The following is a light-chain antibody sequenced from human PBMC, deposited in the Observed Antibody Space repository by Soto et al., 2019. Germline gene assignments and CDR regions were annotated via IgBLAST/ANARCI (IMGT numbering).Light chain of an antibody. CDR2: FAS. Sequence: VITRAVTTLSVSPGERAALSCGASQSVSTNLAWYQQKPGQPPRLLIYFASTRATAVPARFTAGGCGTEFTLPISSLQSDDLAVYYCQQYDKWPRTFGQGTKVDIK. CDR1: QSVSTN. CDR3: QQYDKWPRT. J-gene: IGKJ1*01. V-gene: IGKV3-15*01.